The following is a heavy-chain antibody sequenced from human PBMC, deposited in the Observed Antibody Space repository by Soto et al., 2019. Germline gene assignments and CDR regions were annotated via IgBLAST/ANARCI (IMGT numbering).Heavy chain of an antibody. D-gene: IGHD2-2*01. CDR3: ARSSSYRNWFDP. Sequence: PSETLSLTCTVSCGSISGYYWSWIRQSPGKGLEWIAYIYHTGTINYNPSLKSRVTISVDTSKNQFSLKLNSVTAADTAVYFCARSSSYRNWFDPWGQGALVTVS. CDR1: CGSISGYY. CDR2: IYHTGTI. J-gene: IGHJ5*02. V-gene: IGHV4-59*08.